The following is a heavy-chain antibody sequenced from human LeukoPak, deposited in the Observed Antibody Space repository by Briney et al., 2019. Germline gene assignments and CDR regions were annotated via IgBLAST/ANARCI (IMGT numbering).Heavy chain of an antibody. CDR1: GFTVSSNY. CDR2: IYSGGST. V-gene: IGHV3-66*02. CDR3: ARDLNYMDV. J-gene: IGHJ6*03. Sequence: PGGSLRLSCAASGFTVSSNYMSWVRQAPGKGLEWVSIIYSGGSTYYTDSVKGRFTISRDSSRNTLYLQMNSLSAEDTAVYYCARDLNYMDVWGKGTTVTVSS.